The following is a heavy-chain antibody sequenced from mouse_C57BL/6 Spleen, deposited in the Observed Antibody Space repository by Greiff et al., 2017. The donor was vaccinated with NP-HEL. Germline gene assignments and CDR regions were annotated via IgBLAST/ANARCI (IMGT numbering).Heavy chain of an antibody. CDR3: ARGPDWYFDV. Sequence: VQLQQSGADLAKPGASVKLSCKASGYTFTSYWMHWVKQRPGQGLEWIGYINPSSGYTKYNQKFKDKATLTADKSSSTAYLQLSSRTYEDSAVYYCARGPDWYFDVWGTGTTVTVSS. V-gene: IGHV1-7*01. J-gene: IGHJ1*03. CDR1: GYTFTSYW. CDR2: INPSSGYT.